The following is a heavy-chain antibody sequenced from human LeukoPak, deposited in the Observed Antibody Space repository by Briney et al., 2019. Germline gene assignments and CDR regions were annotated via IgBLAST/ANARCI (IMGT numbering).Heavy chain of an antibody. D-gene: IGHD3-16*01. Sequence: SQTLSLTCTVSGGSISSGDYYWSWIRQPPEKGLEWIGYIYYSGSTYYNPSLKSRVTISVDTSKNQFSLKLSSVTAADTAVYYCARDRLGDPIDYWGQGTLVTVSS. J-gene: IGHJ4*02. CDR2: IYYSGST. V-gene: IGHV4-30-4*08. CDR3: ARDRLGDPIDY. CDR1: GGSISSGDYY.